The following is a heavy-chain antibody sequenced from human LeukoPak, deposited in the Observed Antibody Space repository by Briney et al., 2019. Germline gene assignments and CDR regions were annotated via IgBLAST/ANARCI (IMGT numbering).Heavy chain of an antibody. D-gene: IGHD2/OR15-2a*01. J-gene: IGHJ4*02. Sequence: KPSETLSLTCAVYGVSFSGYYWSWIRQPPGKGLEWIGEINHSGSTNYNPSLKSRVTISVDTSKNQFSLKLSSVTAADTAVYYCASYSLPYYFDYWGQGTLVTVSS. CDR3: ASYSLPYYFDY. V-gene: IGHV4-34*01. CDR2: INHSGST. CDR1: GVSFSGYY.